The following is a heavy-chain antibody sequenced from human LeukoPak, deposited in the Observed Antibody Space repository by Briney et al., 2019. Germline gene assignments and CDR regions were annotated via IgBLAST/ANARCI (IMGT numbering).Heavy chain of an antibody. Sequence: ASVKVSCKASGYTFTSYDINWVRQATGQGLEWMGRIIPIFGTANYAQKFQGRVTITTDESTSTAYMELSSLRSEDTAVYYCAGVPYYYDSSGYYYIDYWGQGTLVTVSS. CDR3: AGVPYYYDSSGYYYIDY. CDR2: IIPIFGTA. D-gene: IGHD3-22*01. V-gene: IGHV1-69*05. J-gene: IGHJ4*02. CDR1: GYTFTSYD.